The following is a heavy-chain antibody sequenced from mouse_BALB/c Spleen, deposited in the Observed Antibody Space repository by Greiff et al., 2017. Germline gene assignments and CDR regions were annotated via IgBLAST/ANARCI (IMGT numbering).Heavy chain of an antibody. Sequence: QVQLQQSGAELVKPGASVKMSCKASGYTFTSYWMHWVKQRPGQGLEWIGYINPSTGYTDYNQKFKDKATLTADKSSSTAYMQLSSLTSEDSAVYYCARRQFSYAMDYWGQGTSVTVSS. J-gene: IGHJ4*01. D-gene: IGHD3-2*01. CDR3: ARRQFSYAMDY. CDR1: GYTFTSYW. CDR2: INPSTGYT. V-gene: IGHV1-7*01.